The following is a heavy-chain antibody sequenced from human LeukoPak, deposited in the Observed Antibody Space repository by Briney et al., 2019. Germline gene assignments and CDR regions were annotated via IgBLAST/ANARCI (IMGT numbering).Heavy chain of an antibody. CDR1: GFTFDRYT. J-gene: IGHJ4*02. CDR2: AGWVGGTT. Sequence: GGSLRLSCAASGFTFDRYTIHWVRQTPGKGLEWVSLAGWVGGTTYYADSVRGRFTISRDSGKNSVYLQMNSLTTDDTAFYYCAKEMDTMFFDYWGQGALVTVSS. CDR3: AKEMDTMFFDY. V-gene: IGHV3-43*01. D-gene: IGHD3-10*02.